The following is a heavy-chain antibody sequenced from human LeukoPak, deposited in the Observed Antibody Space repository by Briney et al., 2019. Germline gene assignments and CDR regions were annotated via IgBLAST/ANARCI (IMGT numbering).Heavy chain of an antibody. V-gene: IGHV3-7*01. J-gene: IGHJ4*02. D-gene: IGHD3-3*01. CDR1: GFTFSSFS. CDR2: IKHDGSEK. CDR3: ATDRGWRTSGYYLYYFEY. Sequence: LAGGSLRLSCAASGFTFSSFSMIWVRQAPGKGLEWVASIKHDGSEKYYVDSVRGRFTISRDNTMNSLYLQMSSLRAEDTAVYYCATDRGWRTSGYYLYYFEYWGQGTLVTYSS.